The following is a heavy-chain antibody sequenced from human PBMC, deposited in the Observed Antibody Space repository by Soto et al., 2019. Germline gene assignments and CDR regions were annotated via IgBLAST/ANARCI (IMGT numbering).Heavy chain of an antibody. CDR2: ISAYNGNT. V-gene: IGHV1-18*01. D-gene: IGHD2-15*01. CDR1: GYTFTSYG. Sequence: QVQLVQSGAEVKKPGASVKVSCKASGYTFTSYGISWVRQAPGQGLEWMGWISAYNGNTNYAQKLQGRVTMTTDTSTSKAYMELRGLRSDDTAVYDCARGGGRTAADYYYYYGMDVWGQGTTVTVSS. CDR3: ARGGGRTAADYYYYYGMDV. J-gene: IGHJ6*02.